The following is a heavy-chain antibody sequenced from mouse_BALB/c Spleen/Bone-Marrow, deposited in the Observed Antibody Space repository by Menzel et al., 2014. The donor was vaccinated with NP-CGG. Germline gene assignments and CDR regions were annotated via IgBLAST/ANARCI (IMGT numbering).Heavy chain of an antibody. D-gene: IGHD2-1*01. Sequence: EVMLVESGGGLVKPGGSLNLSCAVSGFTFSTYSMSWVRQTPEKRLVLVPTISSGGGNTYYSDSVKGRFTISRDNVKNNLYLQMSSLRSEDTALFHCVRSSPFFNGIGGDYAMDYWGQGTSGTVPS. CDR3: VRSSPFFNGIGGDYAMDY. V-gene: IGHV5-9*03. CDR1: GFTFSTYS. CDR2: ISSGGGNT. J-gene: IGHJ4*01.